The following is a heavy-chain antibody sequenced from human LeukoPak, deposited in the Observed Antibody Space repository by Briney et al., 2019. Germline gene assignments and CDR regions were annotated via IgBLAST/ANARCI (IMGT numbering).Heavy chain of an antibody. CDR1: GFTFRDYA. D-gene: IGHD2-21*02. CDR3: ARDGTLLGSDSNYYYGMDV. J-gene: IGHJ6*02. V-gene: IGHV3-30*04. Sequence: GGSLRLSCAASGFTFRDYAMHWVRQAPGKGLEWVALISYDGKYQFYADSVRGRFTISRDDSKNTLYVQMNSLRAEDTATYYCARDGTLLGSDSNYYYGMDVWGQGTTVTVSS. CDR2: ISYDGKYQ.